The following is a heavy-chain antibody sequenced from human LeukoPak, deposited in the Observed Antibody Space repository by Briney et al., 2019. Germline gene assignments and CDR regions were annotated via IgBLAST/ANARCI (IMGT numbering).Heavy chain of an antibody. CDR3: ARDGGRVGDTDYSDY. CDR1: GGSISSGGYY. V-gene: IGHV4-31*03. Sequence: SQTLSLTCTVSGGSISSGGYYWSWIRQHPGNGLEWIGYIYYSGITFYNPSLKSRVDISVDTSKNQFSLKLTSVTAADTAVYYCARDGGRVGDTDYSDYWGQGILVTVSS. J-gene: IGHJ4*02. D-gene: IGHD3-16*01. CDR2: IYYSGIT.